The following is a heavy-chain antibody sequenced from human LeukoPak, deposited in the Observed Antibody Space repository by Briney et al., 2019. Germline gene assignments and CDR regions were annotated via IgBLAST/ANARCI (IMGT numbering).Heavy chain of an antibody. V-gene: IGHV1-69*05. CDR3: ARVDLWSPRDYYDSSGYYPW. D-gene: IGHD3-22*01. J-gene: IGHJ4*02. CDR2: IIPIFGTA. CDR1: GGTFSSYA. Sequence: SVKVSCKASGGTFSSYAISWVRQAPGQGLEWMGGIIPIFGTANYAQKFQGRVTITTDESTSTAYMELSSLRSEDTAVYYCARVDLWSPRDYYDSSGYYPWWGQGTLVTVSS.